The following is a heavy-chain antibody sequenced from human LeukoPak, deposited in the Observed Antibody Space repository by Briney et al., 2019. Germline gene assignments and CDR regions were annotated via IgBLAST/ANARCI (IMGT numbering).Heavy chain of an antibody. CDR1: GFTFSSYA. V-gene: IGHV3-23*01. CDR2: ISGSGGST. CDR3: ARDRLTYYDFWSGYYNWFDP. D-gene: IGHD3-3*01. J-gene: IGHJ5*02. Sequence: PGGSLRLSCAASGFTFSSYAMSWVRQAPGKGLEWVSAISGSGGSTYYADSVKGRFTISRDNSKNTLYLQMNSLRAEDTAVYYCARDRLTYYDFWSGYYNWFDPWGQGTPVTVSS.